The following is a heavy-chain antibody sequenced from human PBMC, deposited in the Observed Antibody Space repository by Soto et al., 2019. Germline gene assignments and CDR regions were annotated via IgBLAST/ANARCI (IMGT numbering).Heavy chain of an antibody. D-gene: IGHD4-17*01. J-gene: IGHJ6*03. V-gene: IGHV1-18*01. CDR1: GYTFTKYG. Sequence: QVQLVQSGAEVKQPGASVKVSCKASGYTFTKYGFTWVRQAPGQGLEWMGWISTYNRNTKYAQKVQGRLTMTTDTSTSTANMELTSLRSDDTAVYYCARTTVTASYYYMDVWGKGTTVTVSS. CDR3: ARTTVTASYYYMDV. CDR2: ISTYNRNT.